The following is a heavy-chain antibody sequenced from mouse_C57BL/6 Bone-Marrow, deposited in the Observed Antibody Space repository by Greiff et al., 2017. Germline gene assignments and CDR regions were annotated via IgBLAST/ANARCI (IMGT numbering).Heavy chain of an antibody. CDR2: IYPGDGDT. CDR3: AICLLLDV. CDR1: GYAFSSSW. Sequence: QVQLQQSGPELVKPGASVKISCKASGYAFSSSWMNWVKQRPGKGLEWIGRIYPGDGDTNYNGKFKGKATLTADKSSSTAYMQLSSLTSEDSAVYYCAICLLLDVWGTGTTGTVSS. D-gene: IGHD1-1*01. V-gene: IGHV1-82*01. J-gene: IGHJ1*03.